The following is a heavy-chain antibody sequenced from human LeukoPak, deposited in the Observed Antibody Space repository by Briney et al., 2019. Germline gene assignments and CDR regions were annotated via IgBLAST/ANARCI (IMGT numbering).Heavy chain of an antibody. CDR2: FSGSGGST. D-gene: IGHD2/OR15-2a*01. V-gene: IGHV3-23*01. Sequence: GGSLRLSCAASGFIFSNYAMSWVRQAPGKGLQWVSAFSGSGGSTYYADSVKGRFTISRDNSRNTLYLQMNSLRAEDTAVYYCARGSFDWGQGTLVTVSS. CDR1: GFIFSNYA. CDR3: ARGSFD. J-gene: IGHJ4*02.